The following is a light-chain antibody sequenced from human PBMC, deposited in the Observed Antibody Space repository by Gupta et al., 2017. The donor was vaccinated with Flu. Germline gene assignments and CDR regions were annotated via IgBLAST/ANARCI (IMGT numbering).Light chain of an antibody. CDR2: QDD. Sequence: SGHRLGEKNVSWYKKKSGQSPILVIYQDDRRPSGVPERFSGSNSGDTATLTISKAQKSDEGDYYCQGWDSVVVVVFGGGTRLTVL. V-gene: IGLV3-1*01. CDR3: QGWDSVVVVV. CDR1: RLGEKN. J-gene: IGLJ2*01.